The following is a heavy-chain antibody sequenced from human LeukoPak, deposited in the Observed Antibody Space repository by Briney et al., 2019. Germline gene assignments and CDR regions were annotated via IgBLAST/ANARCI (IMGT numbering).Heavy chain of an antibody. D-gene: IGHD6-13*01. CDR2: ISSSSSTI. CDR1: GFTFSSYN. V-gene: IGHV3-48*02. CDR3: ARGVAAAGRLVDY. J-gene: IGHJ4*02. Sequence: GGSLRLSCAASGFTFSSYNMNWVRQAPGKGLDGVSYISSSSSTIYYADSVKGRFTISRDNAKNSLYLQMNSLRDEDTAVYYCARGVAAAGRLVDYWGQGTLVTVSS.